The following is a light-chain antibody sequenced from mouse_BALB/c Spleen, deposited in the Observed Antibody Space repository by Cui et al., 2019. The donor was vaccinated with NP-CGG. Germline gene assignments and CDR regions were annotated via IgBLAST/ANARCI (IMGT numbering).Light chain of an antibody. J-gene: IGLJ1*01. Sequence: QAVVPQASALTTSPGETVTLTCRSSTGAVTTSNYANWVQEKPDHLFTGLIGGTNNRAPRVPARFSGSLIGDKAALTITGAQTEDEAIYFCALWYSNHWVFGGGTKLTVL. V-gene: IGLV1*01. CDR1: TGAVTTSNY. CDR3: ALWYSNHWV. CDR2: GTN.